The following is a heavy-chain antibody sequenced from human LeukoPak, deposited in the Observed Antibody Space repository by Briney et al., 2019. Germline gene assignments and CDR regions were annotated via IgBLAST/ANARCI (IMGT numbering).Heavy chain of an antibody. CDR2: IKQDGSEK. J-gene: IGHJ4*02. V-gene: IGHV3-7*01. CDR3: AREHSWGDFDY. CDR1: GFTFSSYW. D-gene: IGHD3-16*01. Sequence: PGGSPRLSCAASGFTFSSYWMSWVRQAPGKGLEWVANIKQDGSEKYYVDSVKGRFTISRDNAKNSLYLQMNSLRAEDTAVYYCAREHSWGDFDYWGQGTLVTVSP.